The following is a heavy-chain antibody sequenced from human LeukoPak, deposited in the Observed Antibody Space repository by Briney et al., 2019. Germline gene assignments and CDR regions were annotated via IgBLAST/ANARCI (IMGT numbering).Heavy chain of an antibody. CDR2: IYIGGST. V-gene: IGHV3-53*01. CDR1: GFTVSSNH. Sequence: GGSLRLSCAASGFTVSSNHMSWVRQAPGKGLEWVSLIYIGGSTYYADSVKGRFTISRDNSKNTLYLQMNSLRAEDTAVYYCARDIFSSVATYYFDYWGQGTLVTVSS. CDR3: ARDIFSSVATYYFDY. J-gene: IGHJ4*02. D-gene: IGHD2-2*01.